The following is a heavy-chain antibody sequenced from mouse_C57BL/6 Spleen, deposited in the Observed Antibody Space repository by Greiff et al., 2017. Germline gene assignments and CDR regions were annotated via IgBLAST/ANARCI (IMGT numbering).Heavy chain of an antibody. CDR2: IHPNSGST. Sequence: QVQLQQSGAELVKPGASVKLSCKASGYTFTSYWMHWVKQRPGQGLEWVGMIHPNSGSTNYNEKFKSKATLTVDKSSSTAYMQLSSLTSEDSAVYYCARLIEGYFDYWGQGTTLTVSS. J-gene: IGHJ2*01. CDR3: ARLIEGYFDY. CDR1: GYTFTSYW. V-gene: IGHV1-64*01.